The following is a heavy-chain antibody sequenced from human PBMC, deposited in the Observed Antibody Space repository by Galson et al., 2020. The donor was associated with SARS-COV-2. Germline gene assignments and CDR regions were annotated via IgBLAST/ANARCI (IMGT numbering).Heavy chain of an antibody. D-gene: IGHD6-13*01. V-gene: IGHV2-70*17. CDR2: IDWDDDK. J-gene: IGHJ4*02. Sequence: SGPTLVKPTQTLTLTCTFSGFSLSTSGMCVSWNRQPPGKALEWLARIDWDDDKFYSTSLKTRLTISKDTSKNQVVLTMTNMDPVDTATYYCARISSSSWGYYFDYWGQGTLVTVSS. CDR1: GFSLSTSGMC. CDR3: ARISSSSWGYYFDY.